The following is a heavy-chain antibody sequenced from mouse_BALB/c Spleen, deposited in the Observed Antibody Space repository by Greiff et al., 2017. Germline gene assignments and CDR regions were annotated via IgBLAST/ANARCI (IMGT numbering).Heavy chain of an antibody. CDR2: IYPGNSDT. CDR1: GYSFTSYW. Sequence: EVQLQQSGTVLARPGASVKMSCKASGYSFTSYWMHWVKQRPGQGLEWIGAIYPGNSDTSYNQKFKGKAKLTAVTSASTAYMELSSLTNEDSAVYYCTLTTDCYFDDWGQGTTLTVSS. D-gene: IGHD1-1*01. J-gene: IGHJ2*01. V-gene: IGHV1-5*01. CDR3: TLTTDCYFDD.